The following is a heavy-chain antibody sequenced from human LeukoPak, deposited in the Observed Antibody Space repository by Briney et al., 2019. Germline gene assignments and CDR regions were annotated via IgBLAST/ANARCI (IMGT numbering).Heavy chain of an antibody. CDR2: ISDSGSTI. V-gene: IGHV3-48*03. CDR1: GFTFSSYE. D-gene: IGHD4-23*01. CDR3: ARVPRWYVIDY. Sequence: GGSLRLSCAASGFTFSSYEMNWVRQTPGKGLEWLSYISDSGSTIYYADSVKGRFTISRDNAKNSLYLQMNSLRAEDTAVYYCARVPRWYVIDYWGQGTLVTVSS. J-gene: IGHJ4*02.